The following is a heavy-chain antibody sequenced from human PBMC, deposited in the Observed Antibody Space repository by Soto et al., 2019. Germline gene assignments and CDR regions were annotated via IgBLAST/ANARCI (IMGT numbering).Heavy chain of an antibody. CDR1: GGSISSYY. J-gene: IGHJ3*02. V-gene: IGHV4-59*01. D-gene: IGHD4-17*01. CDR2: IYYSGST. Sequence: PSETLSLTCTVSGGSISSYYWSWIRQPPGKGLEWIGYIYYSGSTNYNPSLKSRVTISVDTSKNQFSLKLSSVTAADTAVYYCARANYGGNAIGAFDIWGQGTMVTVSS. CDR3: ARANYGGNAIGAFDI.